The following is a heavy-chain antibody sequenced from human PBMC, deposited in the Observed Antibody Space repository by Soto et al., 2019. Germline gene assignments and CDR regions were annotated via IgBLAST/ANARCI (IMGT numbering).Heavy chain of an antibody. Sequence: SQTLSLTCPVAGGSISSSSDYWGWIRQPPGKGLDWIGSIYYSGSTYYNPSLKSRVTISVDTSKDQFSLKLSSVTAADTAVYYCARQSPGLLWFGELSDNWFDPWGRGTLVTVSS. D-gene: IGHD3-10*01. V-gene: IGHV4-39*01. CDR1: GGSISSSSDY. CDR2: IYYSGST. J-gene: IGHJ5*02. CDR3: ARQSPGLLWFGELSDNWFDP.